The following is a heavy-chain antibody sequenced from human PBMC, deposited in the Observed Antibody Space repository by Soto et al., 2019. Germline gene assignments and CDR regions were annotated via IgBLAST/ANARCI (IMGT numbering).Heavy chain of an antibody. D-gene: IGHD4-4*01. CDR2: IYHSGST. CDR1: GGSISSGGSS. V-gene: IGHV4-30-2*03. CDR3: ARRVTRPERFDY. J-gene: IGHJ4*02. Sequence: SETLSLTCAVSGGSISSGGSSWSWIRQPPGKGLEWIGYIYHSGSTYYNPSLKSRVTISVDTSKNQFSLKLTSATAADTAVYYCARRVTRPERFDYWGQGALVTVSS.